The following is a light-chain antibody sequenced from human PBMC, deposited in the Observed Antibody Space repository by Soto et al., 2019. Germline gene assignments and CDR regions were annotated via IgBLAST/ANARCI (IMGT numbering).Light chain of an antibody. CDR2: DVS. V-gene: IGKV1-5*01. CDR1: QSIDSW. J-gene: IGKJ5*01. Sequence: IQMTQSPSTLSASVGDRVTITCRASQSIDSWLAWFQQKPGKAPKLLIYDVSTLESGVPSRFSGSGSGTEFTLAISSLQTEDFGTYYCQQFNSYPITFGHGTRLEIK. CDR3: QQFNSYPIT.